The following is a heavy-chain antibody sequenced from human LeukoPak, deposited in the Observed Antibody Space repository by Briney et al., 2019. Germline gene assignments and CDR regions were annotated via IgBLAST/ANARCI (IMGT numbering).Heavy chain of an antibody. V-gene: IGHV3-7*03. CDR2: IKQDRSEK. J-gene: IGHJ4*02. CDR1: GFTFTNYW. Sequence: GSLRLSCAASGFTFTNYWMSWVRQAPGKGLELVANIKQDRSEKYYVDSVKGRFTISRDNAKNSLYLQMNSLRAEDTAVYYCARAQGYYYDSSGYSLWGQGTLVTVSS. D-gene: IGHD3-22*01. CDR3: ARAQGYYYDSSGYSL.